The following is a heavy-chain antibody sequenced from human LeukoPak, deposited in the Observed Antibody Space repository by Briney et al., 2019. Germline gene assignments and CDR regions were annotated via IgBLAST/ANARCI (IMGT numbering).Heavy chain of an antibody. CDR3: AKTLAYCGGDCSPGGY. J-gene: IGHJ4*02. V-gene: IGHV3-23*01. D-gene: IGHD2-21*02. CDR2: ISDSGGSI. Sequence: PGGSLRLLCAASGFTFSSYAMSWVRQAPGKGLEWVSAISDSGGSIYCADSVKGRFTISRDNSKNTLYLQMNSLRAEDTAVYYCAKTLAYCGGDCSPGGYWGQGTLVTVSS. CDR1: GFTFSSYA.